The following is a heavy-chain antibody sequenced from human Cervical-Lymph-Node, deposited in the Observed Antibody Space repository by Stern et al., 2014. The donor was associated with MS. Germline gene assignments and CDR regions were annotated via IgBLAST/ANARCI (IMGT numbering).Heavy chain of an antibody. CDR2: ISSGGSYI. Sequence: EDQLVESGGGLVKPGGSLRISCAASGFTFSYYSMNWVRQAPGKGLEWVAFISSGGSYIYYADSLQGRFTISRANAQHSLYLTMNSLSAEDSAGYCGARGRGGNFRYYFDYWGQGTLVTVSS. CDR3: ARGRGGNFRYYFDY. V-gene: IGHV3-21*01. D-gene: IGHD4-23*01. J-gene: IGHJ4*02. CDR1: GFTFSYYS.